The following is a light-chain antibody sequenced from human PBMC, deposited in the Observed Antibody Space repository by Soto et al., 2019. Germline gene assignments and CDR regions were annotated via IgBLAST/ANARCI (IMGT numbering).Light chain of an antibody. V-gene: IGKV3-20*01. CDR2: GAS. J-gene: IGKJ2*01. Sequence: EIVLTLSPGTLSLSPGDRATLSCRASQSVSSSYLAWYQQKPGQAPRLLIYGASSRATGIPDRFSGSGSGTDFTVTISRLEPEDFAVYYCQQYGSSPPMYTFGQGTKLEIK. CDR3: QQYGSSPPMYT. CDR1: QSVSSSY.